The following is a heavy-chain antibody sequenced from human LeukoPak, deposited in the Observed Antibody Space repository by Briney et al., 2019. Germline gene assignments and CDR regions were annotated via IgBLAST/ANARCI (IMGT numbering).Heavy chain of an antibody. CDR2: IRRKTDGGTA. CDR3: ISGFCSSASCYA. V-gene: IGHV3-15*01. Sequence: GGSLRLSCEAPGFTFTNAWVSWVRQAPGKGLEWVGRIRRKTDGGTADYAAPVMGRFTISRDDSNNTLYLQMNGLKTEDTAVYYCISGFCSSASCYAWGRGTLVIVSS. J-gene: IGHJ4*02. CDR1: GFTFTNAW. D-gene: IGHD2-2*01.